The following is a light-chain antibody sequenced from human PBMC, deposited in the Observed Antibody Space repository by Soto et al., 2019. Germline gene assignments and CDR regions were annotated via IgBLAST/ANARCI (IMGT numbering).Light chain of an antibody. J-gene: IGKJ2*01. CDR3: QQCGSSIPHT. CDR1: QVIGSRY. CDR2: GAS. Sequence: EIVMTQSPGTLSLSPGERATISCRASQVIGSRYLAWYHQKSGQAPRLLIYGASSRATGLPARFSGSGSGTDFTLTISRLEPEDFGVYYCQQCGSSIPHTFGQGTKLEIK. V-gene: IGKV3-20*01.